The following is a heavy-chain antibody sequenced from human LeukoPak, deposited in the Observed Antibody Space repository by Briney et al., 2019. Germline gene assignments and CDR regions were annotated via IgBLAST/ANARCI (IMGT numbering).Heavy chain of an antibody. J-gene: IGHJ4*02. CDR2: INPNSGGT. CDR1: GYTFTGYY. V-gene: IGHV1-2*02. CDR3: AATTVTTQNFDY. D-gene: IGHD4-17*01. Sequence: ASVKVSCKASGYTFTGYYMHWVRQAPGQGLEWMGWINPNSGGTNYAQKFQGRVTMTRDTSISTAYMELSRLRSADTAVYYCAATTVTTQNFDYWGQGTLVTVSS.